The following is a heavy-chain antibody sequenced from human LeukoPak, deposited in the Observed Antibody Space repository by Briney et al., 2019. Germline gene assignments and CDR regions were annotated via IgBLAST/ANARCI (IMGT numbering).Heavy chain of an antibody. V-gene: IGHV3-7*01. CDR1: GFSFSNYW. CDR2: VKQDGSEQ. CDR3: ARDHERYSSSWYDC. D-gene: IGHD6-13*01. Sequence: TGGSLRLSCVGSGFSFSNYWMSWVRQAPGKGLEWAANVKQDGSEQYYVDSVKGRFTISRDNAKTSLYLQMSSLRAEDTAVYYCARDHERYSSSWYDCWGQGTLVTVSS. J-gene: IGHJ5*01.